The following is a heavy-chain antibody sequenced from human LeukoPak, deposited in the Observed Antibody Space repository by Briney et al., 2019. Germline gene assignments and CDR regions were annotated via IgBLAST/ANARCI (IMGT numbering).Heavy chain of an antibody. D-gene: IGHD3-16*02. V-gene: IGHV3-21*01. J-gene: IGHJ4*02. CDR2: ISSSSTYV. CDR1: GFTFSSYS. CDR3: ARDLRGSYGFFAFDY. Sequence: GGSLRLSCAASGFTFSSYSMSWVRQAPGKGLEWVSSISSSSTYVYYADSVKGRFTISRDNAKISLYLQMNSLGAEDTAVYYCARDLRGSYGFFAFDYWGQGTLVTVSS.